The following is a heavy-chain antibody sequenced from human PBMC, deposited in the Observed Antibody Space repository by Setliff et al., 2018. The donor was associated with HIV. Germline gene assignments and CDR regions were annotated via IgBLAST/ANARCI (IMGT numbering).Heavy chain of an antibody. CDR1: GGTFSSYA. CDR2: IIPLHGIA. CDR3: ARTSPLYSRTFDAFDI. V-gene: IGHV1-69*10. Sequence: SVKVSYKASGGTFSSYAITWVRQAPGQGLEWMGGIIPLHGIANYIQKLQGRVTITADKSTTTAYMELSSLRSEDTAVYYCARTSPLYSRTFDAFDIWGQGTMVTVSS. D-gene: IGHD6-13*01. J-gene: IGHJ3*02.